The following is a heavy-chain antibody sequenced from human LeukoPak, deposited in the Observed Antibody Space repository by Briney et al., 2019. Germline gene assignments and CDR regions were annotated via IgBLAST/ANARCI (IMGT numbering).Heavy chain of an antibody. CDR2: ISGSGAST. V-gene: IGHV3-23*01. J-gene: IGHJ4*02. CDR3: AKDLITMIVVVITTPFDY. Sequence: GGSLRLSFAASGFTFSTYSMSWVRQAPGKGLEWLSDISGSGASTYSADSVKGRFTISRDNSRNTLYLQMNSLRAEDTAVYYCAKDLITMIVVVITTPFDYWGQGTLVTVSS. D-gene: IGHD3-22*01. CDR1: GFTFSTYS.